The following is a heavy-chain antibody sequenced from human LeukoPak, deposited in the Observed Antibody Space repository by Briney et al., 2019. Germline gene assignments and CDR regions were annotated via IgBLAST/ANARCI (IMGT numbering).Heavy chain of an antibody. D-gene: IGHD4/OR15-4a*01. CDR2: IYHSGST. J-gene: IGHJ2*01. Sequence: LRLSCSASGFIVSSDSMSWIRQHPGKGLEWIGNIYHSGSTYYNPSLKSRVTISVDTPKNQLSLKLTSVSAADTAMYYCARDPAGARPPNLWGRGTLVTVSS. CDR1: GFIVSSDS. CDR3: ARDPAGARPPNL. V-gene: IGHV4-31*02.